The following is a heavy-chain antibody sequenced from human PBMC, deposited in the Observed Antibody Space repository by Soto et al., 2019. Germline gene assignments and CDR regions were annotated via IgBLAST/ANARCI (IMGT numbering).Heavy chain of an antibody. CDR2: IYYSGST. CDR1: GGSISSYY. V-gene: IGHV4-59*01. J-gene: IGHJ4*02. CDR3: ARDLANITRYYFDY. D-gene: IGHD3-10*01. Sequence: SETLSLTCTVSGGSISSYYWSWIRQPPGKGLEWIGYIYYSGSTNYNPSLKSRVTISVDTCKNQFSLKLSSVTAADTAVYYCARDLANITRYYFDYGAREPWSPSPQ.